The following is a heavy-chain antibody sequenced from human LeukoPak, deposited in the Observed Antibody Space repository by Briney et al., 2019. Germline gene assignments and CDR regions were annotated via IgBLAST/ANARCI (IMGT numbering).Heavy chain of an antibody. CDR2: ISSSGSTI. CDR3: AKDFGGIAVAGTVWAFDI. CDR1: GFTFSSYS. Sequence: GGSLRLSCAASGFTFSSYSMNWVRQAPGKGLEWVSYISSSGSTIYYADSVKGRFTISRDNAKNSLYLQMNSLRAEDTAVYYCAKDFGGIAVAGTVWAFDIWGQGTMVTVSS. V-gene: IGHV3-48*01. D-gene: IGHD6-19*01. J-gene: IGHJ3*02.